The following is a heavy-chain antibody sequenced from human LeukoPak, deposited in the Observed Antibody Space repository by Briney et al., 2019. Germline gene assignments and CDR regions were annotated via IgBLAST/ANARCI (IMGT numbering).Heavy chain of an antibody. CDR3: ARVQYYDSNGYYPY. D-gene: IGHD3-22*01. CDR1: GYTFTSYG. CDR2: ISAYNGNT. V-gene: IGHV1-18*01. Sequence: ASVKVSSTASGYTFTSYGISWVRQAPGQGLEWMGWISAYNGNTNYAQKLQGRVTMTTDTSTSTAYMELRSLRSDDTAVYYCARVQYYDSNGYYPYWGQGPLVTVSS. J-gene: IGHJ4*02.